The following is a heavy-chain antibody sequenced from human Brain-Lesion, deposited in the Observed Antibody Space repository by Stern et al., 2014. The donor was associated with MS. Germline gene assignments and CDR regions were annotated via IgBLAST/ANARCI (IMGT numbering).Heavy chain of an antibody. CDR2: INNSGRI. J-gene: IGHJ4*02. CDR1: GGSFSGYY. V-gene: IGHV4-34*01. D-gene: IGHD2-21*01. CDR3: ARDVGGAFDY. Sequence: QVQLQQWGAGLLKPSETLSLTCGVYGGSFSGYYWTWIRQPPGKGLEWIGEINNSGRINYNPSLESRVTMSVDTSKHQLSLRLSSATAADTAVYYCARDVGGAFDYWGQGTLVTVSS.